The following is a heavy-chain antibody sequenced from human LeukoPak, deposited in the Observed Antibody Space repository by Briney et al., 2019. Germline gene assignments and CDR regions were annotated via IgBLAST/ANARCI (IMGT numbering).Heavy chain of an antibody. V-gene: IGHV3-7*01. J-gene: IGHJ4*02. D-gene: IGHD3-22*01. Sequence: GGSLRLSCAASGFIFNNYWISWVRQAPGEGLEWVANIKQDGSEKYYVDSVKGRFTISRDSAKNSLYLQMNSLRAEDTAVYYCARGESEPYYYDSSGYYYIAYWGQGTLVTVSS. CDR1: GFIFNNYW. CDR3: ARGESEPYYYDSSGYYYIAY. CDR2: IKQDGSEK.